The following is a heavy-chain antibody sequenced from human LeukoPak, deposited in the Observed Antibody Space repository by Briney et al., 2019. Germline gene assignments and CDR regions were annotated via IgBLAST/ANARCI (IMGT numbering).Heavy chain of an antibody. V-gene: IGHV3-23*01. CDR1: GFTFSSYA. J-gene: IGHJ4*02. D-gene: IGHD6-13*01. Sequence: GGSLRLSCAASGFTFSSYAMSWVRQAPGKGLEWVSAIGGSGGSTYYADSVKGRLTISRDNSKNTLYLQMNSLRAEDTAVYYCAKEQGSSWSRSFDYWGQGTLVTVSS. CDR3: AKEQGSSWSRSFDY. CDR2: IGGSGGST.